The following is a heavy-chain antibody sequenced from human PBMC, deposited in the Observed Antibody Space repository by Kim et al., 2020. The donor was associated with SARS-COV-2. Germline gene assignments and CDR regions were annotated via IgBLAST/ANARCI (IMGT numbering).Heavy chain of an antibody. CDR3: ARGGDTYNWYDDAFDI. Sequence: SETLSLTCTVSGGSISSYYWSWIRQPAGKGLEWIGRIYTSGSTNYNPSLKSRVTMSVDTSKNQFSLKLSSVTAADTAVYYCARGGDTYNWYDDAFDIWGPGKMVTVSS. D-gene: IGHD1-1*01. V-gene: IGHV4-4*07. CDR1: GGSISSYY. CDR2: IYTSGST. J-gene: IGHJ3*02.